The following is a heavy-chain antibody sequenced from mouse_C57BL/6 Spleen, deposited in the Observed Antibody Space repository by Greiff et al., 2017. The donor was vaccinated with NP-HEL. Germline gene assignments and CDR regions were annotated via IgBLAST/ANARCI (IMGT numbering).Heavy chain of an antibody. CDR2: IYPGDGDT. Sequence: QVQLKESGPELVKPGASVKISCKASGYAFSSSWMNWVKQRPGKGLEWIGRIYPGDGDTNYNGKFKGKATLTADKSSSTAYMQLSSLTSEDSAVYFCARQGYGSKGFFAYWGQGTLVTVSA. D-gene: IGHD2-2*01. V-gene: IGHV1-82*01. J-gene: IGHJ3*01. CDR3: ARQGYGSKGFFAY. CDR1: GYAFSSSW.